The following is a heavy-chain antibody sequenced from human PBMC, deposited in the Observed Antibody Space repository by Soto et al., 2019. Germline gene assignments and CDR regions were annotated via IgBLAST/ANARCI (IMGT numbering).Heavy chain of an antibody. CDR3: AASCVACGGFNYYGMDV. J-gene: IGHJ6*02. CDR2: IYYSGTT. Sequence: QVQLQESGPGLVKPSQTLSLTCTVSGGSISSGGYYWYWIRQHPGKGLEWIGYIYYSGTTYYNPSLKSRFTISVDTSKNHFSLKLSSVTAADTAVYYCAASCVACGGFNYYGMDVWGQGTTVTVS. V-gene: IGHV4-31*03. CDR1: GGSISSGGYY. D-gene: IGHD2-21*01.